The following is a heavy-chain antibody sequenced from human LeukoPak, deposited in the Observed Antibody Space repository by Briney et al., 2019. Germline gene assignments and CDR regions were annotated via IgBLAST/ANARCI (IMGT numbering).Heavy chain of an antibody. Sequence: GASVKVSCKASGYTFTSYGISWVRQAPGQGLEWMGWISAYNGNTNYAQKLQGRVTMTTDTSTSTAYMELRSLRSDDTAVYYCARALLPPLYCSGGSCYSPFDYWGQGTLVTVSS. V-gene: IGHV1-18*01. CDR3: ARALLPPLYCSGGSCYSPFDY. CDR2: ISAYNGNT. D-gene: IGHD2-15*01. J-gene: IGHJ4*02. CDR1: GYTFTSYG.